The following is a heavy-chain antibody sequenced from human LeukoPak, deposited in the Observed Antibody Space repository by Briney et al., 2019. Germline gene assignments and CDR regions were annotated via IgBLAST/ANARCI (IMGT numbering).Heavy chain of an antibody. CDR2: IFSGGAT. CDR1: GFTVSTNY. CDR3: AREVGYTALNYFGIDV. J-gene: IGHJ6*02. Sequence: GGSLRLSCAASGFTVSTNYMSWVRQAPGKGLEWVSIIFSGGATYYADSVKGRFTISRENSRNTLYLQMTNLRVEDTAVYYCAREVGYTALNYFGIDVWGQGTTVIVS. V-gene: IGHV3-53*01. D-gene: IGHD5-18*01.